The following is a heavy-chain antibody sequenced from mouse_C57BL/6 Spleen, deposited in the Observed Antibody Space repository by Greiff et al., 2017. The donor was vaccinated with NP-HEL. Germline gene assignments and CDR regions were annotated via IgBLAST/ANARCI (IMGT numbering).Heavy chain of an antibody. V-gene: IGHV1-64*01. J-gene: IGHJ2*01. Sequence: VKLQQPGAELVKPGASVKLSCKASGYTFTSYWMHWVKQRPGQGLEWIGMIHPNSGSTNYNEKFKSKATLTVDKSSSTAYMQLSSLTSEDSAVYYCARDPTGRVNYWGQGTTLTVSS. CDR3: ARDPTGRVNY. CDR2: IHPNSGST. D-gene: IGHD4-1*02. CDR1: GYTFTSYW.